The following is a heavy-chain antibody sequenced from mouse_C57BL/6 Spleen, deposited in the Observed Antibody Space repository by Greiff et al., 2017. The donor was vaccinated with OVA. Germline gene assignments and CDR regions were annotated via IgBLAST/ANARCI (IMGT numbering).Heavy chain of an antibody. CDR1: GYTFTSYW. V-gene: IGHV1-61*01. Sequence: VQLQQPGAELVRPGSSVKLSCKASGYTFTSYWMDWVKQRPGQGLEWIGNIYPYDSETHYNQKFNDKAKLTVDKSSRTAYMQRRSQTSEDTAVYYSARADEDSPWCAYWGQGTLGTVAA. J-gene: IGHJ3*01. CDR3: ARADEDSPWCAY. CDR2: IYPYDSET.